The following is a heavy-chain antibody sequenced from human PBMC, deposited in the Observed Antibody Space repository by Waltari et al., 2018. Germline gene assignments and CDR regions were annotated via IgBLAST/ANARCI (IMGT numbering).Heavy chain of an antibody. CDR2: VDPEDGET. D-gene: IGHD4-17*01. Sequence: EVQLVQSGAEVKKPGATMKISCKASGYTFTDYYMHWVQQAPGKGLEWMGRVDPEDGETIYAEKFQGRVTITADTSTDTAYMELNSLRAEDTAVYYCAKAERWTHFDYWGQGTLVTVSS. V-gene: IGHV1-69-2*01. CDR1: GYTFTDYY. J-gene: IGHJ4*02. CDR3: AKAERWTHFDY.